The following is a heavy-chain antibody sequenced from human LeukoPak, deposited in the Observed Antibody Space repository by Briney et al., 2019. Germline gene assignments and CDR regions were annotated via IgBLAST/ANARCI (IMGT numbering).Heavy chain of an antibody. J-gene: IGHJ5*02. Sequence: ASVKVSCKASGYTFTSYYMHWVRQAPGQGLEWMGIINPSGGSTSYAQKFQGRVTMTRDTSTSTVYMELSSLRYEDTAMYYCAREVYAIVNWFDPWGQGTLVTVSS. D-gene: IGHD2-8*01. CDR2: INPSGGST. V-gene: IGHV1-46*01. CDR1: GYTFTSYY. CDR3: AREVYAIVNWFDP.